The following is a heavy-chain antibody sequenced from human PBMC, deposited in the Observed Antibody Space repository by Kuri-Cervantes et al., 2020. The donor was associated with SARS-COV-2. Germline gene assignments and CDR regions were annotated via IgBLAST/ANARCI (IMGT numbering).Heavy chain of an antibody. V-gene: IGHV3-74*01. Sequence: GESLKISCAASGFTFSNYWMHWVRQGPGKGLVWVSRINSDGSSTSYADSVKGRFTISRVNAKNTLYLQMNSLRAEDTAVYYCARPLMAGPHYFDFWGQGTLVTVSS. J-gene: IGHJ4*02. CDR3: ARPLMAGPHYFDF. D-gene: IGHD6-19*01. CDR1: GFTFSNYW. CDR2: INSDGSST.